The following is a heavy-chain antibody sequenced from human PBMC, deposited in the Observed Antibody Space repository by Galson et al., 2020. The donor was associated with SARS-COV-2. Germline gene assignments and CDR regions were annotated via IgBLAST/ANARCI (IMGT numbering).Heavy chain of an antibody. V-gene: IGHV3-11*01. CDR2: ISSRGHLI. J-gene: IGHJ4*02. Sequence: GGSLRLSCAASGFSISNYYMSWIRQAPGKGLEWVSYISSRGHLIYYADSVKGRFTISRDNAKNSLYLQMNTLRVEDTAVYYCARDTDNSGYYQFDRWGQGTLVTVSS. D-gene: IGHD3-22*01. CDR3: ARDTDNSGYYQFDR. CDR1: GFSISNYY.